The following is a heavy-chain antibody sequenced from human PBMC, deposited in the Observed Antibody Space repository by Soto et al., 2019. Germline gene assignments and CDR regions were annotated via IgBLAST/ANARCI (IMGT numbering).Heavy chain of an antibody. J-gene: IGHJ4*02. V-gene: IGHV3-23*01. CDR3: AKDIGSSGWPFDY. D-gene: IGHD6-19*01. Sequence: EVQLLESGGGLVQPGGSLRLSCAASGFTFSSYAMSWVRQAPGKGLEWVSAISGSGGSTYYADSVKGRFTISRDNSKNTLYLQMNSLRAGDTAVYYCAKDIGSSGWPFDYWGQGTLVTVSS. CDR2: ISGSGGST. CDR1: GFTFSSYA.